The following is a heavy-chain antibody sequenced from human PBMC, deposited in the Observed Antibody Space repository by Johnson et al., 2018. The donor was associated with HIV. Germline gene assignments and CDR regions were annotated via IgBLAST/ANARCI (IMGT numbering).Heavy chain of an antibody. Sequence: VQLVESGGGLVKPGKSLRLSCEASGFNFNHAWMSWVRQAPGKGLEWVGRLISERDGGTTDYSAPVKDRFTISRDDSTNTLYLQMNSLKIEDTAVYYCATDLFSLILEDDAFDTWGQGTMVTVSS. CDR1: GFNFNHAW. J-gene: IGHJ3*02. CDR2: LISERDGGTT. V-gene: IGHV3-15*01. CDR3: ATDLFSLILEDDAFDT.